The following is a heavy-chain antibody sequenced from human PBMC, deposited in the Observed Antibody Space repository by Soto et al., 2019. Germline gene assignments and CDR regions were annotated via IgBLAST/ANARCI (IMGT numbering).Heavy chain of an antibody. CDR2: ISGSAGNA. D-gene: IGHD1-26*01. CDR3: AKDGASGSYPPYYYFGMDV. CDR1: GFTFSSYA. J-gene: IGHJ6*02. Sequence: EVQLLESGGGLVQPGGSLRLSCAASGFTFSSYAMSWVRQAPGKGMEWVSTISGSAGNAYYADSVKGRFSISRDNSKNTLRLQMDSLRADDTAVYYCAKDGASGSYPPYYYFGMDVCGQGTTVTFSS. V-gene: IGHV3-23*01.